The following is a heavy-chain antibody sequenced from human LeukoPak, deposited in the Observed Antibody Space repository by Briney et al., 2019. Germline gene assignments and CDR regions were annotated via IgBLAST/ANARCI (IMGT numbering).Heavy chain of an antibody. CDR3: AKDISAPGAAVIA. V-gene: IGHV3-11*01. CDR2: ISSSGSTI. J-gene: IGHJ4*02. Sequence: GGSLRLSCAASGFTSSDYYMSWIRQAPGKGLEWVSYISSSGSTIYYADSVKGRFTISRDNAKNSLYLQMNSLRAEDMALYYCAKDISAPGAAVIAWGQGTLVTVSS. CDR1: GFTSSDYY. D-gene: IGHD6-13*01.